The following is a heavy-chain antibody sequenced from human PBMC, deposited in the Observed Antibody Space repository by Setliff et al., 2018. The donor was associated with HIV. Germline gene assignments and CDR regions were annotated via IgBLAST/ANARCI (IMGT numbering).Heavy chain of an antibody. CDR3: ARGRFHRLHRPYSGSGSLGIQYFDY. D-gene: IGHD3-10*01. CDR1: GFSISSRYY. CDR2: IYHSGST. J-gene: IGHJ4*02. Sequence: SETLSLTCDVSGFSISSRYYWGWIRQSPGKGLEWIGNIYHSGSTNYNPSLKSRVTISVDTSKSQFSLRLNSVTATDTALYYCARGRFHRLHRPYSGSGSLGIQYFDYWGQGTLVTVSS. V-gene: IGHV4-38-2*01.